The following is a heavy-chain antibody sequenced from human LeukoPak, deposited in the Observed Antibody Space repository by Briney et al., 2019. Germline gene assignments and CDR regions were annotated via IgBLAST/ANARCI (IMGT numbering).Heavy chain of an antibody. J-gene: IGHJ4*02. CDR3: ASRDSSGRVASDY. CDR1: GGTFSSYA. D-gene: IGHD6-19*01. V-gene: IGHV1-69*04. CDR2: IIPILGIA. Sequence: ASVKVSCKASGGTFSSYAISWVRQAPGQGLEWMGRIIPILGIANYAQKFQGRVTITADKSTSTAYMELSGLRSEDTAVYYCASRDSSGRVASDYWGQGTLVTVSS.